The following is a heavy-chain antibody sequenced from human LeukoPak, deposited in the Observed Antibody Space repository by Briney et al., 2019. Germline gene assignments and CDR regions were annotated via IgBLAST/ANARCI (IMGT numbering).Heavy chain of an antibody. CDR2: IRSKTYGGTT. D-gene: IGHD2-21*02. Sequence: PGGSLRLSCTASGFTFGDYAMSWVRQAPGKGLEWVGFIRSKTYGGTTEYAASVKGRFTISRDDSKSIASLQMNSLKTEDTARSSRVYCSGDCYLSDYWGQGTLVTVSS. CDR3: VYCSGDCYLSDY. CDR1: GFTFGDYA. V-gene: IGHV3-49*04. J-gene: IGHJ4*02.